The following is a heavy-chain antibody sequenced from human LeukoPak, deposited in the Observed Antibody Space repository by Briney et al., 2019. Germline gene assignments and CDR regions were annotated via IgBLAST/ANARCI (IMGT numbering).Heavy chain of an antibody. J-gene: IGHJ4*02. Sequence: ASVKVSCKASGYTFTSHDINWVRQATGQGLEWMGWMNPNSGYTGYEQKFQGRVTMTRNTSTSTAYMELSSLRSEDTAVYYCARGGSSYNDEHEEFDYWGQGTVVTVSS. D-gene: IGHD3-22*01. CDR1: GYTFTSHD. CDR2: MNPNSGYT. V-gene: IGHV1-8*01. CDR3: ARGGSSYNDEHEEFDY.